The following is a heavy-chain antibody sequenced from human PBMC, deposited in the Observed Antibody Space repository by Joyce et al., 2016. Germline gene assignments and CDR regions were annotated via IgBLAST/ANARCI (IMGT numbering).Heavy chain of an antibody. V-gene: IGHV3-13*04. D-gene: IGHD3-16*01. CDR2: IGTAGDT. J-gene: IGHJ4*02. CDR1: GFSFSNYD. CDR3: ARGGQYYDESGQQFDS. Sequence: EVQLVESGGGLVQPGESLRLSCAASGFSFSNYDMQWVRQGTGKGWQWVSAIGTAGDTYSAGSVQGRFIISRENAKSSLYLQMSSLRADDTAVYYCARGGQYYDESGQQFDSWGQGTLVTVSS.